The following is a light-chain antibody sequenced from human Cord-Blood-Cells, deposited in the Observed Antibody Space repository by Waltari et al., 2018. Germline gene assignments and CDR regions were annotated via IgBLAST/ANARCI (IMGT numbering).Light chain of an antibody. CDR1: QSVLYSSNNKNY. CDR3: QQYYSTPHT. J-gene: IGKJ2*01. Sequence: DIVMTQSPDSLAVSLGERATINCKSSQSVLYSSNNKNYLAWYQEKPGQPPKLLIYWAATRESGVPDRCSGSGSGTDFTLTISSLQAEDVAVYYGQQYYSTPHTFGQGTKLEIK. CDR2: WAA. V-gene: IGKV4-1*01.